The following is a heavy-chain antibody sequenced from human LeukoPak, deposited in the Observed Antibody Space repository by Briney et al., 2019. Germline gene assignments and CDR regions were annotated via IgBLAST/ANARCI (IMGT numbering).Heavy chain of an antibody. CDR3: ARRKPNVLEWPPLDAFDI. J-gene: IGHJ3*02. CDR2: IYYCGST. D-gene: IGHD3-3*01. CDR1: GGSISSSSYY. V-gene: IGHV4-39*01. Sequence: SQTLSLTCTVSGGSISSSSYYWGWIRQPPGKGLEWIGSIYYCGSTYYNPSLKSRVTISVDTSKNQFSLKLSSVTAADTAVYYCARRKPNVLEWPPLDAFDIWGQGTMVTVSS.